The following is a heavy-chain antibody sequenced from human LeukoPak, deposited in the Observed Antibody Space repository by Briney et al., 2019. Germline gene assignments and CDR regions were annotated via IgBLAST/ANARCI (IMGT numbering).Heavy chain of an antibody. CDR2: ISYDGSNK. J-gene: IGHJ6*02. V-gene: IGHV3-30*18. CDR3: AKDPTSSLRYYYYYGMDV. Sequence: GGSLRLSCAASGFTFSSYGMHWVRQAPGKGLEWVAVISYDGSNKYYADSVKGRFTISRDNSKNTLYLQMNSLRAEDTAVYYCAKDPTSSLRYYYYYGMDVWGQGTTVTVSS. D-gene: IGHD4-11*01. CDR1: GFTFSSYG.